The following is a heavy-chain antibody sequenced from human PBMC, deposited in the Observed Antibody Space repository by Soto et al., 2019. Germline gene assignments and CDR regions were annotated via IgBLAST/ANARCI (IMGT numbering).Heavy chain of an antibody. CDR1: GYTFTNYG. D-gene: IGHD5-18*01. Sequence: WASVKVSCKASGYTFTNYGISWVRRAPGQGLEWMGCISAYNGNTNYPKKLQGRVTMTTDTSTSTTYMDLRSLRSDDTAVYYCARVARGYSYDVLDFWAQGALVTVSS. CDR2: ISAYNGNT. V-gene: IGHV1-18*01. CDR3: ARVARGYSYDVLDF. J-gene: IGHJ4*02.